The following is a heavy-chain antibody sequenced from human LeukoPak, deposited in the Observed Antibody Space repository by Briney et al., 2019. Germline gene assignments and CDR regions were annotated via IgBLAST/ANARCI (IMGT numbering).Heavy chain of an antibody. CDR3: ARDLTHYYYYYYMDV. J-gene: IGHJ6*03. CDR2: INPSGGST. CDR1: GYTFTSYG. Sequence: GASVKVSCKASGYTFTSYGISWVRQAPGQGLEWMGIINPSGGSTSYAQKFQGRVTMTRDMSTSTVYMELSSLRSEDTAVYYCARDLTHYYYYYYMDVWGKGTTVTVSS. V-gene: IGHV1-46*01.